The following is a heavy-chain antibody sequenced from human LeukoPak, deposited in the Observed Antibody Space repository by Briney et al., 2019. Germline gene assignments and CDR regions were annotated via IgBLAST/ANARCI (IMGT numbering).Heavy chain of an antibody. D-gene: IGHD3-22*01. CDR2: IIPIFGTA. V-gene: IGHV1-69*13. Sequence: ASVKVSCKASGYTFTSYGISWVRQAPGQGLEWMGGIIPIFGTANYAQKFQGRVTITADESTSTAYMELSSLRSEDTAVYYCARDLGPYYNSSGYYRYDAFDIWGQGTMVTVSS. CDR1: GYTFTSYG. CDR3: ARDLGPYYNSSGYYRYDAFDI. J-gene: IGHJ3*02.